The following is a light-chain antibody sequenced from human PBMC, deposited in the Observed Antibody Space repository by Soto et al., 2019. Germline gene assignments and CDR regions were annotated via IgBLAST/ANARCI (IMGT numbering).Light chain of an antibody. CDR2: GNS. J-gene: IGLJ3*02. V-gene: IGLV1-40*01. CDR3: KSYDRSLSGWV. Sequence: QSVLTPPPSVSGDPGQRVTISCTGSSSNIGAGYDVHWYQQLPGTAPKLLIYGNSNRPSGVPDRFSGSKSGTSASLAITGLQAADEADYYCKSYDRSLSGWVFGGGTKLTVL. CDR1: SSNIGAGYD.